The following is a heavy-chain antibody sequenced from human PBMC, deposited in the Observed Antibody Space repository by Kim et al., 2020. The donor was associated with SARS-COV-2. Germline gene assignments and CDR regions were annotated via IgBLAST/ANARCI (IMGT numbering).Heavy chain of an antibody. V-gene: IGHV4-59*13. CDR3: ASPIGCDEADYGADH. Sequence: SETLSLTCRVSGASISRYYWSWVRQPPGKGLEWIGFVHHSGSSMYNPSLKSRVTISLDTSNNQFSLKLMSLTAADTAVYFCASPIGCDEADYGADHWGPG. CDR2: VHHSGSS. J-gene: IGHJ4*02. CDR1: GASISRYY. D-gene: IGHD4-17*01.